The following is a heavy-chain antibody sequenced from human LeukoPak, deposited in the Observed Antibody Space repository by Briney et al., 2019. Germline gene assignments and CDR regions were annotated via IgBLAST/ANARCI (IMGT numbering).Heavy chain of an antibody. V-gene: IGHV5-51*01. CDR3: ARLGRYNWFDP. D-gene: IGHD1-14*01. Sequence: GASVKVSCKASGYTFTSYDINWVRQMPGKGLEWLGIIYPGDSDTRYSPSFQGQVTISADKSISTAYLQWSSLKASDTAMYYCARLGRYNWFDPWGQGTLVTVSS. CDR1: GYTFTSYD. CDR2: IYPGDSDT. J-gene: IGHJ5*02.